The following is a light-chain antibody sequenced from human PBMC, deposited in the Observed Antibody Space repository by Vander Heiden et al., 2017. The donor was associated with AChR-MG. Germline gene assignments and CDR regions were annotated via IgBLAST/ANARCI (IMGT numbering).Light chain of an antibody. CDR3: EQDHIWYT. Sequence: EIVMTQSPATLSVSPGERATLSCRASQSVSSNLAWYQQKPGQAPRLLIYGTSTRATGIPDRFSGSGSGTEFTLTISSLQSEDFAVYYCEQDHIWYTFGQGTKLEIK. CDR2: GTS. V-gene: IGKV3-15*01. CDR1: QSVSSN. J-gene: IGKJ2*01.